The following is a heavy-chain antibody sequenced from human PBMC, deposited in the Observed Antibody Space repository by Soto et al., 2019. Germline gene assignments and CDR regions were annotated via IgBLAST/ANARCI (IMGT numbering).Heavy chain of an antibody. D-gene: IGHD6-19*01. CDR3: AKDRRQWLVMDY. Sequence: EVELLESGGGLVQPGASLRLSCAASGFTFSTNAMNWVRQAPGKGLEWVASISGSGATISYADSVKGRFTISRDNSEGTVYLQMNSLKAEDTATYYCAKDRRQWLVMDYWGQGTLVTVSS. CDR2: ISGSGATI. CDR1: GFTFSTNA. J-gene: IGHJ4*02. V-gene: IGHV3-23*01.